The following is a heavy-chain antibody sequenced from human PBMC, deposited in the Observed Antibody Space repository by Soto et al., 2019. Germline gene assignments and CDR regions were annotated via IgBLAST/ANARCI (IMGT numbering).Heavy chain of an antibody. V-gene: IGHV1-69*06. CDR2: IIPIFGTA. CDR3: AIRRDSSGYYLDY. Sequence: SVKVSCKASGVTFSRYAISWVRQAPGQGLEWMGGIIPIFGTANYAQKFQGRVTITADRSTSTAYMELSSLRSEDTAVYYCAIRRDSSGYYLDYWGQGTLVTVSS. D-gene: IGHD3-22*01. CDR1: GVTFSRYA. J-gene: IGHJ4*02.